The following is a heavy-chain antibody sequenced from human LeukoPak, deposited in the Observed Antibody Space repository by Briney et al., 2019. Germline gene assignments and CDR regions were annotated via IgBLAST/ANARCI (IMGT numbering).Heavy chain of an antibody. Sequence: SETLSLTCTVSGDSISSYYWSWIRQPPGKGLEWIGYISHTGNTNYNPSLPGRLTISLDTSKSQVSLQLTSVTAADTAVYYCARSEAIYSSSVSRFDPWGQGTLVTVSS. CDR2: ISHTGNT. V-gene: IGHV4-59*01. CDR1: GDSISSYY. CDR3: ARSEAIYSSSVSRFDP. J-gene: IGHJ5*02. D-gene: IGHD6-13*01.